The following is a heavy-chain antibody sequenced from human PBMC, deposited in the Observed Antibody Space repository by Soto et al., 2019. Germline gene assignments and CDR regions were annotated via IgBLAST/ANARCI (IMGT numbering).Heavy chain of an antibody. CDR2: ISYDGSNK. D-gene: IGHD3-10*01. V-gene: IGHV3-30-3*01. J-gene: IGHJ6*02. CDR1: GFTFSSYA. Sequence: QVQLVESGGGVVQPGRSLRLSCAASGFTFSSYAMHWVRQAPGKGLEWVAVISYDGSNKYYADSVKGRFTISRDNSKNTLYLQMNSLRAEDTAVYYCARGQPRGYYYGMDVWGQGTTVTVSS. CDR3: ARGQPRGYYYGMDV.